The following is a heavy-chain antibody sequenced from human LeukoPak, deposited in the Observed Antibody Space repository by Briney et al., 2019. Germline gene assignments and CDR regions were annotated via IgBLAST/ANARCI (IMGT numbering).Heavy chain of an antibody. CDR1: GFTFSNYA. Sequence: GGSLRLSCAASGFTFSNYAMHWVRQAPGKGLEWVAVISYDGSNKYYADSVKGRFTISRDNFNNTLYLQMNSLRAEDTAVYYCARDPRGESGYYYYYYGMDVWGQGTTVTVSS. CDR3: ARDPRGESGYYYYYYGMDV. CDR2: ISYDGSNK. V-gene: IGHV3-30-3*01. D-gene: IGHD3-10*01. J-gene: IGHJ6*02.